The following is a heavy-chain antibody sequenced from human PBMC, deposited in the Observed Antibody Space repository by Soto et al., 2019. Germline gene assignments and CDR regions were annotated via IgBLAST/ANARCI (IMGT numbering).Heavy chain of an antibody. CDR3: ARGPGETAPSNTAMALDY. V-gene: IGHV1-3*01. D-gene: IGHD5-18*01. J-gene: IGHJ4*02. CDR1: GYTFTSYA. Sequence: ASVKVSCKASGYTFTSYAMHWVRQAPGQRLEWMGWINAGNGNTKYSQKFQGRVTTTRDTSASTAYMELSSLRSEDTAVYYCARGPGETAPSNTAMALDYWGQGTLVTVSS. CDR2: INAGNGNT.